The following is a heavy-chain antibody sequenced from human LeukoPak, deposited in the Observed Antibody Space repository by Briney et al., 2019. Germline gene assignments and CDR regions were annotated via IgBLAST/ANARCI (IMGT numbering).Heavy chain of an antibody. CDR1: GGSISSSNW. D-gene: IGHD7-27*01. V-gene: IGHV4-4*02. J-gene: IGHJ6*03. Sequence: KSSETLSLTCAVSGGSISSSNWWSWVRQPPGKGLEWIGEIYHSGSTNYNPSLKSRVTISVDKSKNQFSLKLSSVTAADTAVYYCASPRGWGYYMDVWGKGTTVTVSS. CDR3: ASPRGWGYYMDV. CDR2: IYHSGST.